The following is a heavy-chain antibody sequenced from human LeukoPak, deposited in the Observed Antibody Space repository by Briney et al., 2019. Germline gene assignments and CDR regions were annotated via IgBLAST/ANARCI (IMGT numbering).Heavy chain of an antibody. Sequence: GSLRLSCAASGFTFSAFSNYGMSWVRQAPGKGLEWVSAISDSGGKTYYADSMKGRFTISRDNSKNTLYLQMNSLRAEDTAVYYCAKHGSGRYFDYWGQGTLVTVSS. V-gene: IGHV3-23*01. CDR1: GFTFSAFSNYG. CDR2: ISDSGGKT. CDR3: AKHGSGRYFDY. D-gene: IGHD6-19*01. J-gene: IGHJ4*02.